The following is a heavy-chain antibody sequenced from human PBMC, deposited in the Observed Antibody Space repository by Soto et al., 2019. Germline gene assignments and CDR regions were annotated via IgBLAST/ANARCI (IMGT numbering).Heavy chain of an antibody. CDR3: ARERGGYGLFDS. D-gene: IGHD5-18*01. Sequence: SETLSLTCTVSGGSISNAAYSWSWIRQPPGKGLEWIGYIYPSGMPFYNPSLRSRVTISIDRSNDQFSLNLKSVAAADTAVYYCARERGGYGLFDSWGQGTLVTVSS. CDR2: IYPSGMP. V-gene: IGHV4-30-2*01. CDR1: GGSISNAAYS. J-gene: IGHJ4*01.